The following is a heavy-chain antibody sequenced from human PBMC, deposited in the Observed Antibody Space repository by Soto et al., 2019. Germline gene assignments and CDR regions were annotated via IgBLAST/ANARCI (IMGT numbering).Heavy chain of an antibody. D-gene: IGHD2-2*01. Sequence: GGSLRLSCAASGFTFSSYNMNWVRQAPGKALEWVSSIRSSNYIYYADSVKGRFTISRDNAKNSLYLQMNSLRAEDTAVYYCAREGGYCSSTTCYVYPFDYWGRGTLVTVSS. CDR2: IRSSNYI. CDR1: GFTFSSYN. J-gene: IGHJ4*02. V-gene: IGHV3-21*01. CDR3: AREGGYCSSTTCYVYPFDY.